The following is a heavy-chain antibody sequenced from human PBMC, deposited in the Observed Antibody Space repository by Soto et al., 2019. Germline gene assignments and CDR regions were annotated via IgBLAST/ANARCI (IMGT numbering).Heavy chain of an antibody. CDR1: GDSFSSGAYA. D-gene: IGHD2-21*02. CDR2: IYYSGTA. CDR3: ARAATSDHFDY. J-gene: IGHJ4*02. V-gene: IGHV4-30-2*06. Sequence: SETLSLTCTVSGDSFSSGAYAWSWIRQSSGRGLEWIGYIYYSGTAFYNPSLKSRVTLSVVKSKNQFSLKVTSVTTADTAVYYRARAATSDHFDYWGPGTLVTVSS.